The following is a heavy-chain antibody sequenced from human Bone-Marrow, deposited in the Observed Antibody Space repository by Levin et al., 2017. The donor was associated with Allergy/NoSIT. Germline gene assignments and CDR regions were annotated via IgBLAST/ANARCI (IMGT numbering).Heavy chain of an antibody. V-gene: IGHV3-73*01. CDR3: TRLLSTVTTTSYWYFDR. D-gene: IGHD4-17*01. CDR1: GFTFSGSA. Sequence: GESLKISCAASGFTFSGSAMHWVRQASGKGLEWVGRIRSKANSYATAYAASVKGRFTISRDDSKNTAYLQMNSLKTEDTAVYYCTRLLSTVTTTSYWYFDRWGRGTLVTVSS. CDR2: IRSKANSYAT. J-gene: IGHJ2*01.